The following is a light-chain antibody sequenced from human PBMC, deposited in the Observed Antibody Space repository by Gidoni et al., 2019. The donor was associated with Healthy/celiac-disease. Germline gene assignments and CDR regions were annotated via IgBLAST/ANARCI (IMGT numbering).Light chain of an antibody. CDR2: DAS. CDR1: QSTISW. CDR3: QQYNSYPWT. V-gene: IGKV1-5*01. Sequence: IQMTQSPSTLSASVGDRVTITCRASQSTISWLACYQQKPGKDTKLLIYDASSLESGVTSRFSDSGSRTELTLTISSLQPDDCATNYCQQYNSYPWTFGQGTKVEIK. J-gene: IGKJ1*01.